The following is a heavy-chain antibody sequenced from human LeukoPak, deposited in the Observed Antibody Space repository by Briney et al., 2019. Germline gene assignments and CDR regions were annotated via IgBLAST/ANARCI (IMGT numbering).Heavy chain of an antibody. CDR3: ARDQSATVTSGWFDP. CDR1: GYTFTSYG. D-gene: IGHD4-17*01. J-gene: IGHJ5*02. Sequence: ASVKVSCKASGYTFTSYGISWVRRAPGQGLEWMGWISAYNGNTNYAQKLQGRVTMTTDTSTSTAYMELRSLRSDVTAVYYCARDQSATVTSGWFDPWGQGTLVTVSS. V-gene: IGHV1-18*04. CDR2: ISAYNGNT.